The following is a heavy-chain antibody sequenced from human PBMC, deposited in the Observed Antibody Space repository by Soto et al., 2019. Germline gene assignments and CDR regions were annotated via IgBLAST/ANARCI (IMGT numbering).Heavy chain of an antibody. J-gene: IGHJ5*02. Sequence: SVKVSCKASGGTFSSYTISWVRQAPGQGLEWMGRIIPILGIANYAQKFQGRVTITADKSTSTAYTELSSLRSEDTAVYYCARGGSYGQPNWFDPWGQGTLVTVSS. CDR2: IIPILGIA. V-gene: IGHV1-69*02. D-gene: IGHD3-16*01. CDR3: ARGGSYGQPNWFDP. CDR1: GGTFSSYT.